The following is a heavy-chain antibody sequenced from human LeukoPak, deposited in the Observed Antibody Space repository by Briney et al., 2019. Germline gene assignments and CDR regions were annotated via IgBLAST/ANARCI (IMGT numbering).Heavy chain of an antibody. D-gene: IGHD1-7*01. CDR2: NYYNGST. J-gene: IGHJ4*02. Sequence: SETLSLTCTVSGGSINSHYWSWIRQPPGKGLEGIGYNYYNGSTNYNPSLNSRVTISVDASKNQFCLKLSSVTSADTAVYYCARGQETGTTHFVLYNCGQGTLGTLSS. CDR3: ARGQETGTTHFVLYN. V-gene: IGHV4-59*11. CDR1: GGSINSHY.